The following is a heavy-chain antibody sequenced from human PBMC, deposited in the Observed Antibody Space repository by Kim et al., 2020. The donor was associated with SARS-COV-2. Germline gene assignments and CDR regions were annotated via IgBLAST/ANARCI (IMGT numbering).Heavy chain of an antibody. V-gene: IGHV3-23*01. CDR1: GFTFSSYA. CDR3: AKDTPNYYAGSGPRRYFDY. J-gene: IGHJ4*02. D-gene: IGHD3-22*01. CDR2: ISGSGGST. Sequence: GGSLRLSCAASGFTFSSYAMSWVRQAPGKGLEWVSAISGSGGSTYYADSVKGRFTISRDNSKNTLYLQMNSLRAEDTAVYYCAKDTPNYYAGSGPRRYFDYWGQGTLVTVSS.